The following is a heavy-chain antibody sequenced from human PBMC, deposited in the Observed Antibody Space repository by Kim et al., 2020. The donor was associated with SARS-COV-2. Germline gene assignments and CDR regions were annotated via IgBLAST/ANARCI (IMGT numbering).Heavy chain of an antibody. CDR1: GFTFSSYS. CDR2: ISSSSSYI. Sequence: GGSLRLSCAASGFTFSSYSMNWVRQAPGKGLEWVSSISSSSSYIYYADSVKGRFTISRDNAKNSLYLQMNSLRAEDTAVYYCARERESGYDPYYFDYWGQGTLVTVSS. D-gene: IGHD5-12*01. J-gene: IGHJ4*02. CDR3: ARERESGYDPYYFDY. V-gene: IGHV3-21*04.